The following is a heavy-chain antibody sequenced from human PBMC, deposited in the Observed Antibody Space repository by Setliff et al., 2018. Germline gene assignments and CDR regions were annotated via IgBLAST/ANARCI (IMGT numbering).Heavy chain of an antibody. D-gene: IGHD3-10*01. Sequence: GGSLRLSCIASGFTFSSYSMNWVRQAPGKGLEWVSSISGGGRYIYYADSLKGRFTISRDNAKNSLYLQMNSLRAEDTAVYFCARSESCGSSHCSPYDYWGQGALVTVSS. J-gene: IGHJ4*02. V-gene: IGHV3-21*01. CDR2: ISGGGRYI. CDR1: GFTFSSYS. CDR3: ARSESCGSSHCSPYDY.